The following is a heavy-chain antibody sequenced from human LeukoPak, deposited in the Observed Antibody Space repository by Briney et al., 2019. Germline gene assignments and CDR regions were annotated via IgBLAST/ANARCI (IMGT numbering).Heavy chain of an antibody. CDR2: IYYSGST. D-gene: IGHD6-19*01. J-gene: IGHJ4*02. CDR1: GGSISSYY. Sequence: PSETLSLTCTVSGGSISSYYGSWIRQPPGKGLEWIGYIYYSGSTNYNPSLKSRVTISVDTSKNQFSLKLSSVTAADTAVYYCARFDSSGWYGYWGQGTLVTVSS. CDR3: ARFDSSGWYGY. V-gene: IGHV4-59*01.